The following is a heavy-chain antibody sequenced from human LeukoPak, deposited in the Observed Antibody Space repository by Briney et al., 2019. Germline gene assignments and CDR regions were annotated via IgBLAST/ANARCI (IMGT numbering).Heavy chain of an antibody. CDR1: GFTFDDYA. CDR2: FSWDGGST. CDR3: AKDAMVATTDYYYYYMDV. V-gene: IGHV3-43D*03. Sequence: GGSLRLSCAASGFTFDDYAMHWVRQAPGKGLEWVSLFSWDGGSTYYADSVKGRFTISRGNSKNSLYLQMNSLRAEDTALYYCAKDAMVATTDYYYYYMDVWGKGTTVTVSS. J-gene: IGHJ6*03. D-gene: IGHD5-18*01.